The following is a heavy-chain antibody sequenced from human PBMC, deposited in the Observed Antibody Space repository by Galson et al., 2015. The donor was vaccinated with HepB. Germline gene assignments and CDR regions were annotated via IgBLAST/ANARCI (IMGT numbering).Heavy chain of an antibody. V-gene: IGHV1-69*02. CDR1: GGTFSSYT. CDR2: IIPILGIA. Sequence: SVKVSCKASGGTFSSYTISWVRQAPGQGLEWMGRIIPILGIANYAQKFQGRVTITADKSTSTAYMELSSLRSEDTAVYYCARAFSDIVVVPAAINAFDIWGQGTMVTVSS. CDR3: ARAFSDIVVVPAAINAFDI. D-gene: IGHD2-2*02. J-gene: IGHJ3*02.